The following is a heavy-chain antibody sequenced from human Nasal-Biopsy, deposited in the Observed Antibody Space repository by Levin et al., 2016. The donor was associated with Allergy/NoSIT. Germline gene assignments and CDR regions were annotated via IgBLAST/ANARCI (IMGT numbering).Heavy chain of an antibody. J-gene: IGHJ3*02. CDR3: VRDSSPYYGTNYYDAFDM. V-gene: IGHV3-7*03. D-gene: IGHD2-21*01. Sequence: GESLKISCAASEFTFSRYWMTWVRQAPGKGLEWVANIKQDGSQTYYVDSVRGRFTISRDNAKDSLYLQMNSLRAEDTAVYYCVRDSSPYYGTNYYDAFDMWGQGTMVTVSS. CDR1: EFTFSRYW. CDR2: IKQDGSQT.